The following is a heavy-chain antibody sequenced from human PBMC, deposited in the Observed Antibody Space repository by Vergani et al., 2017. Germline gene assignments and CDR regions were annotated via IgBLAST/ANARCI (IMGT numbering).Heavy chain of an antibody. V-gene: IGHV4-30-2*01. Sequence: QLQLQETGSGLVKPSQTLSLTCAVSGGSISSGGYSWSWIRQPPGKGLEWIGYIYHSGSTYYNPSLKSRVTISVDTSKNQFSLKLRSVTAADTAVYFCARVMYRDEASTGYRLEGMDIWGQGTTVTISS. J-gene: IGHJ6*02. CDR3: ARVMYRDEASTGYRLEGMDI. D-gene: IGHD3-9*01. CDR1: GGSISSGGYS. CDR2: IYHSGST.